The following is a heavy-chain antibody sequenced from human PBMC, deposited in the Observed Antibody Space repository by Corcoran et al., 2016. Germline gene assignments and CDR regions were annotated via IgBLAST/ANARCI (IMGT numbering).Heavy chain of an antibody. J-gene: IGHJ3*02. V-gene: IGHV4-4*07. Sequence: QVRLQESGPGLVKPSEILYLTCTVYGGSISSYYWSWIRQPAGKGLGWIRRIYTSGSTNYNPSLKSRVTMSVDTSKNQFSLKLSSVTAADTAVYYCARHTARFENDAFDICGQGIMFTVSS. D-gene: IGHD5-18*01. CDR2: IYTSGST. CDR3: ARHTARFENDAFDI. CDR1: GGSISSYY.